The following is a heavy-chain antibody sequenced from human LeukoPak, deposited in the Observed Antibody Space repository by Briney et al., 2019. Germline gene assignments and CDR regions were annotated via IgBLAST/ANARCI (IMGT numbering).Heavy chain of an antibody. CDR3: ASSRYYDILTGYWVYYFDN. J-gene: IGHJ4*02. D-gene: IGHD3-9*01. CDR2: INNSGST. Sequence: GSLRLSCAASGFTFDDYAMHWIRQPPGKRLEWIGEINNSGSTNYNPSLKSRVTISIDTSKNQFSLKLSSVTAADTAVYYCASSRYYDILTGYWVYYFDNWGQGALVTVSS. V-gene: IGHV4-34*08. CDR1: GFTFDDYA.